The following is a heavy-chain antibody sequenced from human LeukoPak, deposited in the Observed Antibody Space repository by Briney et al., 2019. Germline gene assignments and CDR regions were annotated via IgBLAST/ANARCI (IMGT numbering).Heavy chain of an antibody. D-gene: IGHD2-2*01. V-gene: IGHV3-23*01. J-gene: IGHJ4*02. CDR2: ISGSGGST. Sequence: GGSLRLSCAASGFTFSSYAMSCVRQAPGKGLEWVSAISGSGGSTYYADSVKGRFTISRDNSKNTLYLQMNSLRAEDTAVSYCAKDVGSTAIFDYWGQGTLVTVSS. CDR1: GFTFSSYA. CDR3: AKDVGSTAIFDY.